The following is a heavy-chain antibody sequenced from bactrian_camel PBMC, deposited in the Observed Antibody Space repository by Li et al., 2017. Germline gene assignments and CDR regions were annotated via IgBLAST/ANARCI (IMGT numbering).Heavy chain of an antibody. D-gene: IGHD2*01. CDR2: INSDGGIT. Sequence: VQLVESGGGLVQPGESLRLSCATSGYTFGSYGMTWVRQAPGKGLEWVSTINSDGGITYYADSVKGRFTISRDNAKNTVYLQMNSLKPEDSAMYYCAAGGSRLGRDGSVCSLRSTSPYVDWGQGTQVTVS. CDR3: AAGGSRLGRDGSVCSLRSTSPYVD. CDR1: GYTFGSYG. V-gene: IGHV3S40*01. J-gene: IGHJ4*01.